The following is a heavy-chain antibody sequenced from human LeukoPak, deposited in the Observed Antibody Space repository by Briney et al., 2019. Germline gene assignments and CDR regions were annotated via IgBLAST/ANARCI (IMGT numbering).Heavy chain of an antibody. CDR2: ISSSSSTI. V-gene: IGHV3-48*01. D-gene: IGHD3-9*01. Sequence: GGSLRLSCAASGFTFSSYSMNWVRQAPGKGLEWVSYISSSSSTIYYADSVKGRFTISRDNAKNSLYLQMNSLRAEDTAVYYCARSPQGPLRYFDWLSPGVDYWGQGTLVTVSS. CDR1: GFTFSSYS. J-gene: IGHJ4*02. CDR3: ARSPQGPLRYFDWLSPGVDY.